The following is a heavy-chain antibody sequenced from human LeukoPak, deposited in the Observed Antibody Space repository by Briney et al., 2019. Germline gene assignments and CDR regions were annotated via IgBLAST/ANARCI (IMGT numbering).Heavy chain of an antibody. J-gene: IGHJ4*02. Sequence: SETLSLTCAVSGYSISSGYYWGWIRQPPGKGLEWIGSIYHSGSTYYNPSLKSRVTISVGTSKNQFSLKLSSVTAADAAVYYCARLYSGVTRPFDYWGQGTLVTVSS. CDR1: GYSISSGYY. D-gene: IGHD4-23*01. V-gene: IGHV4-38-2*01. CDR3: ARLYSGVTRPFDY. CDR2: IYHSGST.